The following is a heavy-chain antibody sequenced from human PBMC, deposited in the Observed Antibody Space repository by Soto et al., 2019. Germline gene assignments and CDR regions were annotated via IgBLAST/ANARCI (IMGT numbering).Heavy chain of an antibody. V-gene: IGHV3-30-3*01. CDR1: GFTFSIYA. D-gene: IGHD3-22*01. Sequence: QPGGSLRLSCAATGFTFSIYALHWVRQAPGKGLEWVAVMSPNGNNQYYADSVKGRFTISRDTSKSTLYLQMTSLRPDDTAVYYCATGANFYYDTSRYWGQGTLVTVSS. CDR2: MSPNGNNQ. J-gene: IGHJ4*02. CDR3: ATGANFYYDTSRY.